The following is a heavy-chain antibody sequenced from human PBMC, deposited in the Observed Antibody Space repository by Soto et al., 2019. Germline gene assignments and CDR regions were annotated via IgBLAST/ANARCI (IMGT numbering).Heavy chain of an antibody. CDR2: IYYSGST. Sequence: SETLSLTCTVSGGSISSYYWSWIRQPPGKGLEWIGYIYYSGSTNYNPSLKSRVTISVDTSKNQFSLKLSSVTAADTAVYYCARISSSGYVGIDCWGQGTLVTVSS. CDR3: ARISSSGYVGIDC. D-gene: IGHD6-13*01. V-gene: IGHV4-59*01. CDR1: GGSISSYY. J-gene: IGHJ4*02.